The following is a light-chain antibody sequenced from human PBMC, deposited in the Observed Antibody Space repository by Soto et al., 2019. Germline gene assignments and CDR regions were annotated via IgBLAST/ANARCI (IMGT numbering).Light chain of an antibody. J-gene: IGLJ2*01. V-gene: IGLV1-44*01. CDR2: SNN. CDR1: SSNIGSNT. Sequence: QLVLTHPPSASGTPGQRVTISCSGSSSNIGSNTVNWYQQLPGTAPKLLIYSNNQRPSGVPDRFSGSKSGTSASLAISGLQSEDEADYYCAAWDDSLNGPNVVFGVGTKLTVL. CDR3: AAWDDSLNGPNVV.